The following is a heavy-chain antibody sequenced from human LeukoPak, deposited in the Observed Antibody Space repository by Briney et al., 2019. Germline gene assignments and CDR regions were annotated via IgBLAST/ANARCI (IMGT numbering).Heavy chain of an antibody. V-gene: IGHV4-34*01. D-gene: IGHD2-2*01. CDR2: INHSGST. Sequence: SETLSLTCAVYGGSFSGYYWSWIRQPPGKGPEWVGEINHSGSTNYNPSLKSRVTISVDTSKNQFSLKLSSVTAADTAVYYCARVVVQLLSAIPYHFDYWGQGTLVTVSS. CDR1: GGSFSGYY. J-gene: IGHJ4*02. CDR3: ARVVVQLLSAIPYHFDY.